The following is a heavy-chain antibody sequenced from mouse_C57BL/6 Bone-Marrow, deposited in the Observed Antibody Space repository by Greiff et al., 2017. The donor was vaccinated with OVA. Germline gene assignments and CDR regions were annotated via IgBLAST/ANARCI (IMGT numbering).Heavy chain of an antibody. J-gene: IGHJ3*01. D-gene: IGHD1-1*01. Sequence: VQLQQPGAELVKPGASVKLSCKASGYTFTSYWMHWVKQRPGQGLEWIGMIHPNSGSTNYNEKFKSKATLTVDKSSSTAYMQLSSLTSEDSAVYYCAREGVTTVVATPFAYWGQGTLVTVSA. CDR2: IHPNSGST. V-gene: IGHV1-64*01. CDR3: AREGVTTVVATPFAY. CDR1: GYTFTSYW.